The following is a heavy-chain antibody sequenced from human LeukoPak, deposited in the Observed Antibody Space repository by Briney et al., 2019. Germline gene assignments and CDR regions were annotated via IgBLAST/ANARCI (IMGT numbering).Heavy chain of an antibody. J-gene: IGHJ4*02. D-gene: IGHD6-19*01. CDR3: ARTEIFSKYSSVWSSLDY. Sequence: ASVKVSCKASGYTFTGYYMHWVRQAPGQGLEWMGWINPNSGGTNYAQKFQGRVTMTRDTSISTAYMELSRLRSDDTAVYYCARTEIFSKYSSVWSSLDYWGQGTLVTVSS. CDR1: GYTFTGYY. CDR2: INPNSGGT. V-gene: IGHV1-2*02.